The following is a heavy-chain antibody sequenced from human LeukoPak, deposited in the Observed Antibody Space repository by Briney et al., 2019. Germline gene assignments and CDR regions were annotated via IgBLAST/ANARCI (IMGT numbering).Heavy chain of an antibody. CDR1: GFTFSDYY. CDR2: ISSSGSTI. J-gene: IGHJ4*02. CDR3: ASDYDFWSGYAVY. D-gene: IGHD3-3*01. Sequence: PGGSLRLSCAASGFTFSDYYMSWIRQAPGKGLEWVSYISSSGSTIYYADSVKGRFTISRDNAKNSLYLQMNSLRAEDTAVYYCASDYDFWSGYAVYWGQGTLVTVSS. V-gene: IGHV3-11*04.